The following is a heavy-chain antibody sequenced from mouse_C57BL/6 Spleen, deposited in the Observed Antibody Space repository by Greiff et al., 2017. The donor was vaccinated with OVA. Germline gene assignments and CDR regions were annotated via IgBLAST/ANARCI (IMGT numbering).Heavy chain of an antibody. J-gene: IGHJ2*01. D-gene: IGHD1-1*01. CDR2: IFPGSGST. CDR3: ARQGYGSRYFDY. Sequence: QVQLKESGPELVKPGASVKISCKASGYTFTDYYINWVKQRPGQGLEWIGWIFPGSGSTYYNEKFKGKATLTVDKSSSTAYMLLSSLTSEDSAVYFCARQGYGSRYFDYWGQGTTLTVSS. CDR1: GYTFTDYY. V-gene: IGHV1-75*01.